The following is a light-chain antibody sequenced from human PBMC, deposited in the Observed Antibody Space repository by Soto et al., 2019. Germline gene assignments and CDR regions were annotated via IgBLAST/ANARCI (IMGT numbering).Light chain of an antibody. J-gene: IGLJ1*01. V-gene: IGLV2-14*01. CDR1: SSDVGGYNY. Sequence: QSALTQPASVSGSPGQSITISCTGTSSDVGGYNYDSWYQQYPGKAPKLILYEVSNRPSGVSNRFSGSKSGNTASLTISGLQAEDEADYYCSSYISSSTLDVFGTGTKLTVL. CDR2: EVS. CDR3: SSYISSSTLDV.